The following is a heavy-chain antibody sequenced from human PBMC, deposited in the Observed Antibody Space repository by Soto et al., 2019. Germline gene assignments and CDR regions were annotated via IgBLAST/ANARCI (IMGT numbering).Heavy chain of an antibody. V-gene: IGHV3-49*04. J-gene: IGHJ6*02. CDR2: IRSKAYGGTT. CDR3: AREETAWPLAYGLDV. Sequence: GGSLRLSCTASGFTFGDYAMSWVRQAPGKGLEWVGFIRSKAYGGTTEYAASVKGRFTISRDDSKSIAYLQMNSLKTEDTAVYYCAREETAWPLAYGLDVWGQGTTVTVSS. CDR1: GFTFGDYA. D-gene: IGHD2-21*02.